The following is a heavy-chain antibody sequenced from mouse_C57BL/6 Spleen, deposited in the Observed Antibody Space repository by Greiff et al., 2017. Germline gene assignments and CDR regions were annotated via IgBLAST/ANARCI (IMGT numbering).Heavy chain of an antibody. CDR1: GYTFTDYN. D-gene: IGHD2-5*01. V-gene: IGHV1-22*01. Sequence: EVQLQQSGPELVKPGASVKMSCKASGYTFTDYNMHWVKQSHGKSLEWIGYINPNNGGTSYNQKFKGKATLTVNKSSSTAYMELRSLTSEDSAVYYCARDYGGSNEGVYYYAMDYWGQGTSVTVSS. CDR2: INPNNGGT. J-gene: IGHJ4*01. CDR3: ARDYGGSNEGVYYYAMDY.